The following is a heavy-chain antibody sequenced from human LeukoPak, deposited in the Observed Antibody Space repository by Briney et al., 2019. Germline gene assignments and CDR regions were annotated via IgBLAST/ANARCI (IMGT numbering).Heavy chain of an antibody. CDR2: IIPIFGTA. Sequence: GASVKVSCKASGGTFNSYAISWVRQAPGQGLEWMGRIIPIFGTANYAQKFQGRVTITTDESTSTAYMELSSLRSEDTAVYYCARESKPYYDILTGSWRFDPWGQGTLVTVSS. CDR3: ARESKPYYDILTGSWRFDP. CDR1: GGTFNSYA. V-gene: IGHV1-69*05. J-gene: IGHJ5*02. D-gene: IGHD3-9*01.